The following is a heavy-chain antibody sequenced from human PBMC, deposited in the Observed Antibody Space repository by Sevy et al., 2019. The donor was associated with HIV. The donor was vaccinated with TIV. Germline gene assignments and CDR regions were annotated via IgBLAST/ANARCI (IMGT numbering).Heavy chain of an antibody. CDR1: GFTFSSYA. J-gene: IGHJ1*01. CDR2: ISGSGGST. V-gene: IGHV3-23*01. Sequence: GGSLRLSCAASGFTFSSYAMSWVRQAPGKGLEWVSAISGSGGSTYYADSVKGRFTISRDNSKNTLYLQMNSLRAEDTAVYYCAKDGSPGRVGYCSGGSCVPGFRNEYFQHWGQGTLFTVSS. D-gene: IGHD2-15*01. CDR3: AKDGSPGRVGYCSGGSCVPGFRNEYFQH.